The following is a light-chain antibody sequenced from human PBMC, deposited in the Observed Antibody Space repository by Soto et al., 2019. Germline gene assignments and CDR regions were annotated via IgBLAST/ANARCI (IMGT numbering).Light chain of an antibody. CDR1: QSVSSS. V-gene: IGKV3-11*01. CDR2: DAS. Sequence: EIVLTQSPATLSLSPGERATLSCRASQSVSSSLGWYRQKPGQAPRLLIYDASNRATGIPARFSGSGSGTDFTLTISSLEPEDFAVYYCQQHTNWPYTFGQGSKLEIK. CDR3: QQHTNWPYT. J-gene: IGKJ2*01.